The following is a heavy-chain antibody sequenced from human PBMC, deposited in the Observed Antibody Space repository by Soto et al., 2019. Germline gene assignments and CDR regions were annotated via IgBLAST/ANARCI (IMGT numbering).Heavy chain of an antibody. D-gene: IGHD3-10*01. V-gene: IGHV4-38-2*02. Sequence: PSETLSLTCTVAGHSINSVYYWGWIRQPPGKGLEWIGSIYPGGGTYYNPSLKSRVTISIDTSKNQFSLRLTSVTAADTAMYYCARKGYYPSGRINLFDSWGQGTLATASS. J-gene: IGHJ4*02. CDR2: IYPGGGT. CDR1: GHSINSVYY. CDR3: ARKGYYPSGRINLFDS.